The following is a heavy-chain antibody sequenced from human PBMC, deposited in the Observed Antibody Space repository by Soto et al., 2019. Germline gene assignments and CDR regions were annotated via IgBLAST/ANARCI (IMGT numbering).Heavy chain of an antibody. CDR1: GASIKNDNYY. Sequence: SETLSFTCTVSGASIKNDNYYLGWILHSPGKGLEWIASIYYSGATYYNPSLRSRVSKSIDKSKNQISLNLRSVTEADTAIYYCTRIDFGGSRGPWDHFDYWGPGIVVT. J-gene: IGHJ4*02. V-gene: IGHV4-39*01. CDR3: TRIDFGGSRGPWDHFDY. D-gene: IGHD3-3*01. CDR2: IYYSGAT.